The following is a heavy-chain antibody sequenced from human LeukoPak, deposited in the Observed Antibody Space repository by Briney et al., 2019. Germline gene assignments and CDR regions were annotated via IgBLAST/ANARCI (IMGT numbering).Heavy chain of an antibody. J-gene: IGHJ6*03. CDR3: ARVGYDFWSALPDYYYMDV. V-gene: IGHV3-23*01. CDR1: GFTFSTYA. D-gene: IGHD3-3*01. Sequence: GGSLRLSCAASGFTFSTYAMSWVRQAPGKGLEWVSAISGSGGSTYYADSVKGRFTISRDNSKNTLYLQMNSLRAEDTAVYYCARVGYDFWSALPDYYYMDVWGKGTTVTVSS. CDR2: ISGSGGST.